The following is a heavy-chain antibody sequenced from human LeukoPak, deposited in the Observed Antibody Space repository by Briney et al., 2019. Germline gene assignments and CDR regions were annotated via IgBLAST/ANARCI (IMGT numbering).Heavy chain of an antibody. CDR3: ASRER. CDR2: INDSGST. Sequence: SETLSLTCAVYGGSFSGYYWSWIRQPPGKGLEWIGEINDSGSTSYNPSLKSRVTISVDTSKNQFSLKLTSVTAADTAVYYCASRERWGQGTLVTVSS. CDR1: GGSFSGYY. V-gene: IGHV4-34*01. J-gene: IGHJ4*02.